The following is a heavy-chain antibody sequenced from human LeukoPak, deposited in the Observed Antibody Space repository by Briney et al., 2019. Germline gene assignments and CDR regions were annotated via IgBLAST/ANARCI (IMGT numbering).Heavy chain of an antibody. J-gene: IGHJ3*02. V-gene: IGHV3-33*01. CDR3: ARLSSSWYGNDAFDI. D-gene: IGHD6-13*01. CDR1: GFTFSSYG. CDR2: IWYDGSNK. Sequence: QPGGSLRLSCAASGFTFSSYGMHWVRQAPGKGPEWVAVIWYDGSNKYYADSVKGRFTISRDNSKNTLYLQMNSLRAEDTAVYYCARLSSSWYGNDAFDIWGQGTMVTVSS.